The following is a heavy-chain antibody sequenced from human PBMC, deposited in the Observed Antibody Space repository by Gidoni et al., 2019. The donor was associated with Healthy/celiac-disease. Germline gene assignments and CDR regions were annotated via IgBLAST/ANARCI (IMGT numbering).Heavy chain of an antibody. V-gene: IGHV4-59*01. D-gene: IGHD2-15*01. CDR2: IYYSGST. J-gene: IGHJ5*02. CDR3: AREGYSYGGWFDP. Sequence: GQGLEWIGYIYYSGSTNYNPSLKSRVTISVDTSKNQFSLQLNSVTAADTAVYYCAREGYSYGGWFDPWGQGTLVTVSS.